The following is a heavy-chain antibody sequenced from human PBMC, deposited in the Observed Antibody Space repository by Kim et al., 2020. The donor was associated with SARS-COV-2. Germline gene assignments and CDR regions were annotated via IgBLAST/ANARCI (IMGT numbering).Heavy chain of an antibody. V-gene: IGHV3-23*01. CDR1: GFIFNHYV. Sequence: GGSLRLSCAASGFIFNHYVISWVRQPPGKGLEWVSAVSGTGDKTFYADSVKGHFTISRDNSKKTVYLQMNSLRAGDTAVYYCAKQTWVSDWFDPWGQGTL. D-gene: IGHD3-10*01. CDR3: AKQTWVSDWFDP. CDR2: VSGTGDKT. J-gene: IGHJ5*02.